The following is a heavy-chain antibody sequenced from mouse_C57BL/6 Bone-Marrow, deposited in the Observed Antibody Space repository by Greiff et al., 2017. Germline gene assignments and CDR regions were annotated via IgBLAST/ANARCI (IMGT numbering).Heavy chain of an antibody. J-gene: IGHJ4*01. CDR2: IYPRSGNT. Sequence: VQLQQSGAELARPGASVKLSCKASGYTFTSYGISWVKQRTGQGLEWIGEIYPRSGNTYYNEKFKGKATLTADKSSSTAYMELRSLTAEDSAVYFGAIVTTVVATGAMDYWGQGTSVTVSS. V-gene: IGHV1-81*01. CDR1: GYTFTSYG. D-gene: IGHD1-1*01. CDR3: AIVTTVVATGAMDY.